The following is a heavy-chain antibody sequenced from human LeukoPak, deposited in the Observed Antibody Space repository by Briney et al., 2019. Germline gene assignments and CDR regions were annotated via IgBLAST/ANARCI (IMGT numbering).Heavy chain of an antibody. CDR3: ARGIWNDPYY. J-gene: IGHJ4*02. CDR2: ISSGSSTI. V-gene: IGHV3-48*01. D-gene: IGHD1-1*01. Sequence: GSLRLSCAASGFTFGSYSMNWVRQAPGKGLEWLSYISSGSSTIYYADSVKGRFTLSRDNAKNSLYLQMNSLRAEDTAVYYCARGIWNDPYYWGQGTLVTVSS. CDR1: GFTFGSYS.